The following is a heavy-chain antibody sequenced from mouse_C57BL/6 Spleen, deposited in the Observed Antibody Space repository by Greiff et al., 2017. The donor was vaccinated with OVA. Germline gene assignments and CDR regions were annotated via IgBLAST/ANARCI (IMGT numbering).Heavy chain of an antibody. J-gene: IGHJ4*01. Sequence: VHLVESGPGLVAPSQSLSITCTVSGFSLTSYAISWVRQPPGKGLEWLGVIWTGGGTNYNSALKSRLSISKDNSKSQVFLKMNSLQTDDTARYYCARNSPSSGYYAMDYWGQGTSVTVSS. CDR2: IWTGGGT. V-gene: IGHV2-9-1*01. CDR1: GFSLTSYA. D-gene: IGHD1-3*01. CDR3: ARNSPSSGYYAMDY.